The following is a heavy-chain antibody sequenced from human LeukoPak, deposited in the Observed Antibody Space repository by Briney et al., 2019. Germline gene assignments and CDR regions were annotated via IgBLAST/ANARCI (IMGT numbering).Heavy chain of an antibody. CDR2: IYPSSDEI. CDR1: AFSFGSYA. J-gene: IGHJ4*02. CDR3: AKYSQTGDPFDY. Sequence: GGSLRLSCAASAFSFGSYAMIWVRQAPGKGLEWVSVIYPSSDEIRYAESVKGRFTVSRDNSKNTLSLQMNSLRAEGTAIYYCAKYSQTGDPFDYWCQGTLVAVSS. V-gene: IGHV3-23*01. D-gene: IGHD7-27*01.